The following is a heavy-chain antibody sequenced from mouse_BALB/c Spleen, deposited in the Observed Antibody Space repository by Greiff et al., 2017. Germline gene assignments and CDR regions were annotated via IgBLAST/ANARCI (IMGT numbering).Heavy chain of an antibody. V-gene: IGHV1S132*01. CDR1: GYTFTSYW. Sequence: VQLQQSGAELVKPGASVKLSCKTSGYTFTSYWIQWVKQRPGQGLGWIGEIFPGTGTTYYNEKFKGKATLTIDTSSSTAYMQLSSLTSEDSAVYFCARSEGNYDYWGQGTTLTVSS. CDR3: ARSEGNYDY. CDR2: IFPGTGTT. J-gene: IGHJ2*01. D-gene: IGHD2-1*01.